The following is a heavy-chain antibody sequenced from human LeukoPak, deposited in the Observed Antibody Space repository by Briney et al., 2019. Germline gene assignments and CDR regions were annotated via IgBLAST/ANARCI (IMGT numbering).Heavy chain of an antibody. V-gene: IGHV3-9*01. D-gene: IGHD6-19*01. J-gene: IGHJ4*02. CDR3: AKEHGSGFYYFDY. Sequence: GRSLSLSCAASGFNFVVNAIHWVREVPGKGLGGGACISWNGGIIGSADSVKGRFTISRDNAKHSLSLQMNSLRAEDTALYYCAKEHGSGFYYFDYWGQGTLVTVSS. CDR2: ISWNGGII. CDR1: GFNFVVNA.